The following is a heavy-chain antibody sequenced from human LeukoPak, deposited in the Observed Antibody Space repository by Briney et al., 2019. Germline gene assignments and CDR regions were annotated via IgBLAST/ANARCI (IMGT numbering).Heavy chain of an antibody. CDR2: IDGDGSST. D-gene: IGHD2/OR15-2a*01. Sequence: PGGSLRLSCAASGFTFSSYWMQWVRQAPGKGLVWVSRIDGDGSSTTYADSVKVQFTISRDNAKNTLYLQMNSLRAEDTAVYYCAQDLRGYYAVGDQWGEGTLVTVSS. J-gene: IGHJ4*02. V-gene: IGHV3-74*01. CDR3: AQDLRGYYAVGDQ. CDR1: GFTFSSYW.